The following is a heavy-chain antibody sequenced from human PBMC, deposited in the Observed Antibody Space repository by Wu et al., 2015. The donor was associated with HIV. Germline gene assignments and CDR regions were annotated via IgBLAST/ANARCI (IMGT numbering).Heavy chain of an antibody. CDR1: GYTFIKYG. J-gene: IGHJ4*02. Sequence: QAQLVQSGDVVKKPGASMKVSCKTSGYTFIKYGINWVRQAPGKGPEWMGWISPYSGNTEFSQKFQRRVSMTTDKSTNTAYLDLTSLMSDDTAVYFCARGQAHYYDGSGYPLILGTTLAYWGQGTLVTVSS. D-gene: IGHD3-22*01. V-gene: IGHV1-18*01. CDR2: ISPYSGNT. CDR3: ARGQAHYYDGSGYPLILGTTLAY.